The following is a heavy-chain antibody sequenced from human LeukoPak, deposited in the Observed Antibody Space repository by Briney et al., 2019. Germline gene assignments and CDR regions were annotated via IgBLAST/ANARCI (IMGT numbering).Heavy chain of an antibody. CDR1: GYTFTSYG. D-gene: IGHD3-10*01. Sequence: GASVKVSCKASGYTFTSYGISWVRQAPGQGLEWMGWISAYNGNTNYAQKLQGRVTMTTDTSTSTAYMELRSLRSDDTAVYYCARLDYYGSGSYYILDYWGQGTLVTVSS. V-gene: IGHV1-18*01. CDR2: ISAYNGNT. CDR3: ARLDYYGSGSYYILDY. J-gene: IGHJ4*02.